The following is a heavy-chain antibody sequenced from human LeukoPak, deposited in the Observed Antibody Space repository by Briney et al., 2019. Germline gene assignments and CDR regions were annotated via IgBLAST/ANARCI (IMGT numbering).Heavy chain of an antibody. CDR2: MYYTGST. Sequence: PSETLSLTCTVSGASISRYYWSWIRQPPGEGLEWIGYMYYTGSTNYNPSLKGRVTISVDTSKNQFSLKLTSVTAADTAVYFCASHDYAEAPLDYWGQGALVTVSA. V-gene: IGHV4-59*08. CDR3: ASHDYAEAPLDY. CDR1: GASISRYY. D-gene: IGHD4-17*01. J-gene: IGHJ4*02.